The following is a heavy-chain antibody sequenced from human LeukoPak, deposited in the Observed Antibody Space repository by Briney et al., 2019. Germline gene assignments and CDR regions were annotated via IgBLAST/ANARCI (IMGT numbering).Heavy chain of an antibody. D-gene: IGHD2-2*01. Sequence: GASVKVPCKASGYTFTGYYMHWVRQAPGQGLEWMGWINPNSGGTNYAQKFQGRVTMTRDTSISTAYMELSRLRSDDTAVYYCARDGSTTSSTGMFSVYYYYYYMDVWGKGTTVTVSS. J-gene: IGHJ6*03. CDR3: ARDGSTTSSTGMFSVYYYYYYMDV. CDR1: GYTFTGYY. V-gene: IGHV1-2*02. CDR2: INPNSGGT.